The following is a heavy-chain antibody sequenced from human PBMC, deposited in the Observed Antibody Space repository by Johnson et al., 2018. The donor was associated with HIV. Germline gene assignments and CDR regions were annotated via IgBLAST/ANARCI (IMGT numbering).Heavy chain of an antibody. J-gene: IGHJ3*02. D-gene: IGHD1-14*01. Sequence: MLLVESGGGVVQPGRSLRLSCVASGFTVSSNYMSWVRQAPGTGLEWVSVFYSGGSTYYADAVKGRFPISRDNSKNTLYLQMNSLRAEDTAVYYCAKPPFYAFDIWGQGTMVTVSS. CDR3: AKPPFYAFDI. CDR1: GFTVSSNY. CDR2: FYSGGST. V-gene: IGHV3-53*01.